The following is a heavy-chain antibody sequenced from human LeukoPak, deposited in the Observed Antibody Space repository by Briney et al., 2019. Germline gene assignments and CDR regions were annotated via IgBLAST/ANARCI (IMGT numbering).Heavy chain of an antibody. CDR2: IYYSGST. V-gene: IGHV4-59*11. J-gene: IGHJ4*02. D-gene: IGHD4-11*01. Sequence: SETLSLTCTVSGGSISSHYWSWIRQPPGKGLEWIGYIYYSGSTNYSPSLKSRVTISVDTSKNQFSLKLSSVTAADTAVYYCARWRSRGFERDYSNQYYFDYWGQGTLVTVSS. CDR3: ARWRSRGFERDYSNQYYFDY. CDR1: GGSISSHY.